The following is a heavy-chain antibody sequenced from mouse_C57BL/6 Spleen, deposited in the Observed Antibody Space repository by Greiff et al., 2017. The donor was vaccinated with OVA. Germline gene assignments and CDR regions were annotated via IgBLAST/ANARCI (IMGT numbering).Heavy chain of an antibody. CDR3: ARQTEGGYYAMDY. Sequence: EVKLMESGGDLVKPGGSLQLSCAASGFTFSSYGMSWVRQPPDKRLAWVATISSGGSYTYYPDSVKGRFTISRDNAKNTLYLQMSSLKSEDTAMYYCARQTEGGYYAMDYWGQGTSVTVSS. J-gene: IGHJ4*01. CDR1: GFTFSSYG. D-gene: IGHD4-1*01. V-gene: IGHV5-6*01. CDR2: ISSGGSYT.